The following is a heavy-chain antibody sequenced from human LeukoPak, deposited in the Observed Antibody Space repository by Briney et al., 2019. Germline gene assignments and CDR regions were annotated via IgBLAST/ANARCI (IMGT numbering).Heavy chain of an antibody. CDR3: AKGLALWFGELFDY. D-gene: IGHD3-10*01. CDR2: ISGCGGST. CDR1: GFTFSSYA. Sequence: QPGGSLRLSCAASGFTFSSYAMSWVRQAPGKGLEWVSAISGCGGSTFYADSVKGRFTISRDNSKNTLYLQMNSLRAEDTAVYYCAKGLALWFGELFDYWGQGTLVTVSS. V-gene: IGHV3-23*01. J-gene: IGHJ4*02.